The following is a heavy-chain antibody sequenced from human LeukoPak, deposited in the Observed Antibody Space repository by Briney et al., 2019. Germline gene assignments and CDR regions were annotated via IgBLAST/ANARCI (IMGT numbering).Heavy chain of an antibody. V-gene: IGHV3-21*06. J-gene: IGHJ6*02. CDR2: IDGSGNYI. CDR1: GFTFSSYT. CDR3: ARDETAAASDGYYGMDV. Sequence: GGSLRLSCAASGFTFSSYTINWVRQAPGKGLEWVSSIDGSGNYIYCADSLRGRFTISRDNAKNSLYLQINSLRGEDTAVYYCARDETAAASDGYYGMDVWGQGTTVTVSS. D-gene: IGHD6-13*01.